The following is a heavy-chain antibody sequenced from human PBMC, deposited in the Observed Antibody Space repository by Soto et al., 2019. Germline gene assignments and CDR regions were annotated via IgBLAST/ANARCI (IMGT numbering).Heavy chain of an antibody. Sequence: PGGSLRLSCAAFGLTVSGKKYVAWVRQAPGKGLEWVSALYDVDGSFYADSVKGRFTTSSDSSKTTVYLQMNGLRPDDTAVYYCASWHEREHAYDVWGQGXTVTV. CDR2: LYDVDGS. J-gene: IGHJ3*01. V-gene: IGHV3-53*01. CDR3: ASWHEREHAYDV. CDR1: GLTVSGKKY. D-gene: IGHD1-1*01.